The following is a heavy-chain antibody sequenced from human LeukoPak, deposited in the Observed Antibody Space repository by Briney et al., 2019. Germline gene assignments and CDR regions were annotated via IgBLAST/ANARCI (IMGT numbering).Heavy chain of an antibody. CDR2: LRYDGFNK. J-gene: IGHJ4*02. CDR1: GFTLSKYC. D-gene: IGHD2-2*01. V-gene: IGHV3-30*02. Sequence: GGALRLSFAESGFTLSKYCVHWVRQAPGKGLGGVAFLRYDGFNKYYADSVKGRFTISRDNSKNTLSLQMNSLRAEDTAVYYCAKAFGSYCSSTSCYFDYWGQGALVTVSS. CDR3: AKAFGSYCSSTSCYFDY.